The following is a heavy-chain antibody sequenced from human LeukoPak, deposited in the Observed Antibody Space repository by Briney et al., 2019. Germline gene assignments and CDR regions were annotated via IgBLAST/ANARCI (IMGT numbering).Heavy chain of an antibody. V-gene: IGHV3-7*01. CDR2: IKQDGSEK. Sequence: QSGGSLRLSCVASGFTFSSYWMSWVRQVPGKGLEWVANIKQDGSEKYYGDSVRGRFTISRDNAKTSLYLQMNSLRAEDTAVYYCARRYCSGCTCYSYFDYWGQGTLVTVSS. J-gene: IGHJ4*02. D-gene: IGHD2-15*01. CDR3: ARRYCSGCTCYSYFDY. CDR1: GFTFSSYW.